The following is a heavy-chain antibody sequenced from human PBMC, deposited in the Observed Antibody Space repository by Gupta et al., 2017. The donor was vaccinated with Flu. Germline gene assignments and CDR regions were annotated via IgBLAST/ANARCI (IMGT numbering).Heavy chain of an antibody. CDR1: GYTFTDYY. CDR3: VKDRDVGEVSFEDEFDP. V-gene: IGHV1-2*02. Sequence: QVQMVQSGTEVKKPGASVKVSCKASGYTFTDYYIHWVRQAPGQGLEWMGWFNANSGGAKYAQKFQGRVSMTGDTSISTAYMELSRLTSDDTAVYYCVKDRDVGEVSFEDEFDPWGQGTLVTVSS. J-gene: IGHJ5*02. CDR2: FNANSGGA. D-gene: IGHD3/OR15-3a*01.